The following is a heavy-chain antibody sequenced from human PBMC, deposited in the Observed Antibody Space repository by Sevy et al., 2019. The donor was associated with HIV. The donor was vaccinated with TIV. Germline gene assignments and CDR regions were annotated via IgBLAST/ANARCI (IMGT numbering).Heavy chain of an antibody. D-gene: IGHD3-10*01. CDR2: ITYSGVNT. CDR3: AKDRVSGTYYTGDFDY. J-gene: IGHJ4*02. Sequence: SGYLRLSCAASGFTFSTYAMTWVRQAPGKGLEWVSVITYSGVNTYYADSVKGRFTISRDNSKNKLYLQMNSLRAEDTTVYYCAKDRVSGTYYTGDFDYWGQGTTVLVSS. V-gene: IGHV3-23*01. CDR1: GFTFSTYA.